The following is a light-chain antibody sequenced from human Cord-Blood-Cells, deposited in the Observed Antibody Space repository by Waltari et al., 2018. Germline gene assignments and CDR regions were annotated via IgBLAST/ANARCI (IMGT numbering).Light chain of an antibody. Sequence: SYELTQPSSVSVSPGQTARITCSGDVLAKKSARWFQQKPGQAPVLVIYKASERPSGIPGRFSGSSSGTTVTVTIGGAEGEDEADYYCYSAADNNLVFGGGTKLTVL. CDR3: YSAADNNLV. J-gene: IGLJ3*02. CDR1: VLAKKS. CDR2: KAS. V-gene: IGLV3-27*01.